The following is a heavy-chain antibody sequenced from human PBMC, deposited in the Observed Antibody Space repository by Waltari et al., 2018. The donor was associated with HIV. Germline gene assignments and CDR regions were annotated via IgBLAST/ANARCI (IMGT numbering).Heavy chain of an antibody. CDR3: AKTVPTVTSIFEGFDV. V-gene: IGHV3-23*01. CDR2: ISGSGGNK. D-gene: IGHD4-17*01. J-gene: IGHJ3*01. Sequence: QLLESGGGLVQPGGSLRRSCVASGFTFDKFAMNWVRQAPGQGLEWLSSISGSGGNKFYADSVKGRISISRENSKNTVYLQINSLRVDDTAIYYCAKTVPTVTSIFEGFDVWGQGATVTVSS. CDR1: GFTFDKFA.